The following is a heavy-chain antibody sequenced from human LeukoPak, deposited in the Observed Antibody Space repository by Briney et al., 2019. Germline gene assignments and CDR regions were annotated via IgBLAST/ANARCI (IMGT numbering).Heavy chain of an antibody. V-gene: IGHV3-23*01. CDR1: GFTFTNYA. D-gene: IGHD3-10*01. J-gene: IGHJ3*02. CDR2: ISAGGGTT. Sequence: PGGSLRLSCTASGFTFTNYALSWVRQAPGKGLEWVSAISAGGGTTDYTDSVKGRFAISRANSKNTLYLQMNSLRAEDTAVYYCAKGESKAFDIWGQGTMVTVSS. CDR3: AKGESKAFDI.